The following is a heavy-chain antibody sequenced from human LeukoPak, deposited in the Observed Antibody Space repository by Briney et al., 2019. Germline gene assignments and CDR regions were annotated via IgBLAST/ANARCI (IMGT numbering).Heavy chain of an antibody. D-gene: IGHD6-19*01. CDR1: GGSFSGYY. V-gene: IGHV4-34*01. J-gene: IGHJ4*02. CDR2: INHSGST. Sequence: SETLSLTCAVYGGSFSGYYWSWIRQPPGKGLEWIGEINHSGSTNYNPSLKSRVTISVDTSKSQFSLKLSSVTAADTAVYYCARGTVAGTGGLVDYWGQGTLVTVSS. CDR3: ARGTVAGTGGLVDY.